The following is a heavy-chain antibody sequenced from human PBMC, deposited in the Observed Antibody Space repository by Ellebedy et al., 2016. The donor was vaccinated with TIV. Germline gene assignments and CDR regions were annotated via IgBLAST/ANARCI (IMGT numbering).Heavy chain of an antibody. Sequence: GGSLRLXXAASGFTFTRVAMSWVRQAPGQGLEWVSSISGTGDSTFYADSVKGRFTISRDNSKGTLSLQMNSLRAEDSAVYYCAKAPVTMFRGVIVAGRWYFDSWGQGTLVTVSS. V-gene: IGHV3-23*01. CDR2: ISGTGDST. D-gene: IGHD3-10*01. J-gene: IGHJ4*02. CDR3: AKAPVTMFRGVIVAGRWYFDS. CDR1: GFTFTRVA.